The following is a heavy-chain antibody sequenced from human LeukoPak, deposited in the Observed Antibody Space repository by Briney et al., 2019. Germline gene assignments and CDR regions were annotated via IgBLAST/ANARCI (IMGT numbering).Heavy chain of an antibody. V-gene: IGHV3-48*01. CDR1: GFTFSGYN. CDR3: ATSGTYAYFDY. D-gene: IGHD1-26*01. Sequence: PGGSLRLSCAASGFTFSGYNLNWVRQAPGKGLEWVSYISTSSSTIYYADSVKGRFTISRDNAKNSLFLQMDSLRGEDTAVYYCATSGTYAYFDYWGQGTLVTVSS. J-gene: IGHJ4*02. CDR2: ISTSSSTI.